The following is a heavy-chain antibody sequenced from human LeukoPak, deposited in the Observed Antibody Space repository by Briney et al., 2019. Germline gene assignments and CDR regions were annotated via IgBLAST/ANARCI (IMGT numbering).Heavy chain of an antibody. V-gene: IGHV1-2*02. J-gene: IGHJ4*02. CDR2: INPNSGDT. D-gene: IGHD1-26*01. CDR3: AFSGIYGVY. CDR1: GYTFTGYY. Sequence: ASVKVSCKASGYTFTGYYMYWVRQAPGQGLEWMGWINPNSGDTTYAQKFQGRVSMTRDTSISTAYMELHNLRSDDTAVYYCAFSGIYGVYWGQGALVTVSS.